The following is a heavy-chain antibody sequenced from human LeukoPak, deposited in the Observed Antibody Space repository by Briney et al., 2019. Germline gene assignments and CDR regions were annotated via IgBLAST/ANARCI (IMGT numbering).Heavy chain of an antibody. V-gene: IGHV4-39*07. CDR2: IYYSGST. CDR3: ARDLRRYDYVWGSYRYTHNWFDP. J-gene: IGHJ5*02. CDR1: GGSISSSGYY. D-gene: IGHD3-16*02. Sequence: PSETLSLTCTVSGGSISSSGYYWGWIRQPPGEGLQWIGSIYYSGSTYYNPSLKSRVTISVDTSKNQFSLKLSSVTAADTAVYYCARDLRRYDYVWGSYRYTHNWFDPWGQGTLVTVSS.